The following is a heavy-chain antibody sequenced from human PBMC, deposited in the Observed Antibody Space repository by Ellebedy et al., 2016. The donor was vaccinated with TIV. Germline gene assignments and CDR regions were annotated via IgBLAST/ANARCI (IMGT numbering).Heavy chain of an antibody. CDR1: GFTFSSFA. J-gene: IGHJ4*02. V-gene: IGHV3-23*01. CDR3: SKGTSSGFNYDRVGSEY. D-gene: IGHD3-22*01. Sequence: GGSLRLSCAASGFTFSSFAMHWVRQAPGKGLEWLSVISGGGDRTYDADSVKGRFTITRGNSKNTLYLQMDRLRAEDTAVYYCSKGTSSGFNYDRVGSEYWGQGTLVTASS. CDR2: ISGGGDRT.